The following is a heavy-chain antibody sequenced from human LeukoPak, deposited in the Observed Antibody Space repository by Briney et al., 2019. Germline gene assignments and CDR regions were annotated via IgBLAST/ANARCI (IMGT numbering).Heavy chain of an antibody. D-gene: IGHD3-3*01. V-gene: IGHV3-23*01. CDR2: INVGGATA. CDR1: GFTFSDHA. Sequence: PGGSLRLSCSASGFTFSDHALNWVRQAPGKGLVWVSTINVGGATAYYADSVKGRFTTSRDTSKNTLYLYMNSLRAEDTALYYCCFGVLSSVFFDYWGQGTPVTVSS. J-gene: IGHJ4*02. CDR3: CFGVLSSVFFDY.